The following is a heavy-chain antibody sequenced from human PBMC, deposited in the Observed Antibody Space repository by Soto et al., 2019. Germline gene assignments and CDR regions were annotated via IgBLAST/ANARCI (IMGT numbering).Heavy chain of an antibody. J-gene: IGHJ6*02. CDR3: ARDRYSYYDFWSGSLPYYYFGMDV. CDR1: GFTFSSYG. CDR2: IKQDGSEK. D-gene: IGHD3-3*01. Sequence: PGGSLRLSCAASGFTFSSYGMHWVRQAPGKGLEWVANIKQDGSEKYYVDSVKGRFTISRDNAKNSLYLQMNSLRAEDTAMYYCARDRYSYYDFWSGSLPYYYFGMDVWGQGTTVTVSS. V-gene: IGHV3-7*01.